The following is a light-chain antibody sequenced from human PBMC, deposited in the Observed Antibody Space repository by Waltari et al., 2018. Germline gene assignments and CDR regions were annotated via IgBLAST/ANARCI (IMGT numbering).Light chain of an antibody. CDR2: WAS. CDR1: LFIFYSSNNKDY. Sequence: DIVMTQSPDSLAVSLGGRATIHCKSILFIFYSSNNKDYLAWYQLKPGQPPRLLIYWASTRESGVPDRFSGSGTGTDFTLTISSLQTEDVATYYCQQYRDTPYTFCQGTNLEI. V-gene: IGKV4-1*01. CDR3: QQYRDTPYT. J-gene: IGKJ2*01.